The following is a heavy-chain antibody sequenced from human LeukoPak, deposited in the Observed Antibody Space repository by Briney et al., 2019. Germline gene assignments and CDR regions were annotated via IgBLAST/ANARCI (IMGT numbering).Heavy chain of an antibody. V-gene: IGHV1-69*04. Sequence: GASVTVSFKAAGGTFTSYAISWVRQPPGQGLEWMGRIIPILGIANCAQKFQGRVTITEDKSTSTACMELSSLRSEETAVYYCARDLGAFDIWGQGTMVPVSS. J-gene: IGHJ3*02. CDR2: IIPILGIA. CDR3: ARDLGAFDI. D-gene: IGHD7-27*01. CDR1: GGTFTSYA.